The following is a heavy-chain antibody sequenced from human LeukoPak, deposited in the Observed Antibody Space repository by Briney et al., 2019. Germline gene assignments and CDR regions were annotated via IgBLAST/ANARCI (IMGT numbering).Heavy chain of an antibody. V-gene: IGHV3-23*01. Sequence: GGSLRLSCAASGFTFSSYAMSWVRQAPGKGLEWVSAIRDSGSSTHYADSVKGRFTTSRDNSKNTLFLQMNSLRAGDTAIYYCAKYGPQDSGSSHFDYWGQGALVTVSS. J-gene: IGHJ4*02. CDR3: AKYGPQDSGSSHFDY. D-gene: IGHD1-26*01. CDR1: GFTFSSYA. CDR2: IRDSGSST.